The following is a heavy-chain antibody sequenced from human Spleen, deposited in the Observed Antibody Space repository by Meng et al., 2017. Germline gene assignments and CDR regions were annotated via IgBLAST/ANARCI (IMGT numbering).Heavy chain of an antibody. CDR1: GYNFPDYY. V-gene: IGHV1-2*06. Sequence: QGPLVQSGAEVKKPGASVKVSCKPSGYNFPDYYIHWVRRAPGQGLEWMGRINPKSGDTHYAQKFQARVTMTGDTSNSTAYMELSGLRSDDTAMYYCARDEDISAAGKLFGDYWGQGTLVTVSS. CDR2: INPKSGDT. D-gene: IGHD6-25*01. CDR3: ARDEDISAAGKLFGDY. J-gene: IGHJ4*02.